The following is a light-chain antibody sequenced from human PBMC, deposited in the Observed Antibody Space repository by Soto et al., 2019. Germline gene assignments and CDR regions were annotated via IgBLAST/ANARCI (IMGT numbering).Light chain of an antibody. CDR1: HDISNY. J-gene: IGKJ3*01. V-gene: IGKV1-33*01. CDR2: DAS. CDR3: QQYDNPLFT. Sequence: DIQMTQSPSSLSASVEDRVTITCQASHDISNYLNWYQQKPGQAPKLLIYDASNLETGVPSRFSGSGSGTDFTFTISSLQPEDFATYYCQQYDNPLFTFGPGTKVDVK.